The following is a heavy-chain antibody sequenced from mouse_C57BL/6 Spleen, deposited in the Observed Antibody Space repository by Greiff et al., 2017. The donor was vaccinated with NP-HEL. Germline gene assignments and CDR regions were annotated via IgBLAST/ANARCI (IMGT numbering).Heavy chain of an antibody. D-gene: IGHD6-1*01. V-gene: IGHV14-4*01. CDR2: IDPYNGGT. Sequence: EVQLQQSGAELVRPGASVKLSCTASGYSITGDYMHWVKQRPEQSLEWIGGIDPYNGGTDYTSKFKGKATITADTSSNTAYLQLTSLTSEDTAVYCSYTKAYWGQGTLVTVSA. CDR3: YTKAY. J-gene: IGHJ3*01. CDR1: GYSITGDY.